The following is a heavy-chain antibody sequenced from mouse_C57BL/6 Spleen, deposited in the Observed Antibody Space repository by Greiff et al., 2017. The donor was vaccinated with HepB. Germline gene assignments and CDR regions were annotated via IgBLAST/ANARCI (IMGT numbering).Heavy chain of an antibody. J-gene: IGHJ4*01. V-gene: IGHV1-77*01. CDR2: IGPGSGST. CDR1: GYTFTDYY. D-gene: IGHD2-4*01. Sequence: QVHVKQSGAELVKPGASVKISCKASGYTFTDYYINWVKQRPGQGLEWIGKIGPGSGSTYYNEKFKGKATLTADKSSSTAYMQLSSLTSEDSAVYFCARWGPIYYDYDGGAMDYWGQGTSVTVSS. CDR3: ARWGPIYYDYDGGAMDY.